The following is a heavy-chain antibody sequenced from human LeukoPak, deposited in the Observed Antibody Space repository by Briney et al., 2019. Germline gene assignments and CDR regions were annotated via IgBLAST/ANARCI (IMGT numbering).Heavy chain of an antibody. J-gene: IGHJ4*02. CDR3: APGEYQLLWRFDY. V-gene: IGHV4-39*01. CDR2: IYYSGST. Sequence: PSETLSHTCTVSGGSLRSSSYYSGWIRQPPRKWLEWIGSIYYSGSTYYNPSLKSRVTISVDTSKNQFSLKLSSVTAADTAVYYCAPGEYQLLWRFDYWGQGTLVTVSS. CDR1: GGSLRSSSYY. D-gene: IGHD2-2*01.